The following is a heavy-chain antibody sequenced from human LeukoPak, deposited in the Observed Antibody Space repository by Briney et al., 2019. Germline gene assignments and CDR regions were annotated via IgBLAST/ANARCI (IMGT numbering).Heavy chain of an antibody. CDR3: AIPGVSDY. J-gene: IGHJ4*02. CDR1: GGTLSSYT. Sequence: AASVKVSCKASGGTLSSYTITWVRQAPGQGLEWMGGIIPIFSTADYAQTLQGRVTITADESTSTAYMELSSLRSEDTAVYYCAIPGVSDYWGQGTLVTVSS. V-gene: IGHV1-69*13. CDR2: IIPIFSTA.